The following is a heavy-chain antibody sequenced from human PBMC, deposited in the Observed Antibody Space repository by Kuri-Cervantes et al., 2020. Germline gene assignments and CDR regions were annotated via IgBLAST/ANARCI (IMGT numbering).Heavy chain of an antibody. D-gene: IGHD3-10*01. CDR2: IIGNGGST. Sequence: GESLKISCAASGFTFSNFAVTWVRQPPGKGLGWVSAIIGNGGSTYYADSVRSRFTISRDNSKNTLYLQMNSLRSEDTAVYYCATHGSGSYYYYYYVMDVWGQGTTVTVSS. J-gene: IGHJ6*02. CDR3: ATHGSGSYYYYYYVMDV. V-gene: IGHV3-23*01. CDR1: GFTFSNFA.